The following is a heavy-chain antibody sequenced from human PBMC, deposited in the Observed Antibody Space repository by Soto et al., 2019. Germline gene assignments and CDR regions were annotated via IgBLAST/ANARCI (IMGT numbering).Heavy chain of an antibody. V-gene: IGHV4-59*01. Sequence: SETLSLTCTVSGGSISSYYWSWIRQPPGKGLEWIGYIYYSGSTNYNPSLKSRVTISVDTSKNQFSLKLSSVTAADTAVYYCARGVCNYDFWSGYPRPLGYFDYWVQGTLVT. CDR2: IYYSGST. D-gene: IGHD3-3*01. CDR1: GGSISSYY. J-gene: IGHJ4*02. CDR3: ARGVCNYDFWSGYPRPLGYFDY.